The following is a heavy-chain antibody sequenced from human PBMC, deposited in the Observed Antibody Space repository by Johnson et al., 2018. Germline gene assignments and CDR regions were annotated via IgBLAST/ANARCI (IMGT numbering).Heavy chain of an antibody. CDR3: ASEGLYCSGGSCYRDYYYYYMDV. CDR1: GFTFSSYG. D-gene: IGHD2-15*01. Sequence: QVQLVQSGGGVVQPGRSLRLSCAASGFTFSSYGMHWVRQAPGKGLEWVAVISYDGSNKYYADSVKGRLTISRDNSKNTLYLQMNSLKAEDTPGYYRASEGLYCSGGSCYRDYYYYYMDVWGKGTTVTVSS. CDR2: ISYDGSNK. J-gene: IGHJ6*03. V-gene: IGHV3-30*03.